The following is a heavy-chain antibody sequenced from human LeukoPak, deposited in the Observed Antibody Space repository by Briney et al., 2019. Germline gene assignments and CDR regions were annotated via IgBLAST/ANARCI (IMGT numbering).Heavy chain of an antibody. CDR1: GFTFDDYA. Sequence: GRSLRLSCAASGFTFDDYAMHWVRPAPGKGLEWVSGISWNSGSIGYADPVKGRFTISRDNAKNSLYLQMNSLRAEDMALYYCAKDIGYSSGWYSAFDIWGQGTMVTVSS. D-gene: IGHD6-19*01. CDR3: AKDIGYSSGWYSAFDI. V-gene: IGHV3-9*03. CDR2: ISWNSGSI. J-gene: IGHJ3*02.